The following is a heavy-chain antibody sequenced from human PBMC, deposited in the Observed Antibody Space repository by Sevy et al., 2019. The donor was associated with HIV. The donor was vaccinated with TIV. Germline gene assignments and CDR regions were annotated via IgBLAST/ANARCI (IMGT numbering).Heavy chain of an antibody. CDR1: GYTFTSYG. Sequence: ASVKVSCKASGYTFTSYGISWVRQAPGQGLEWMGWISAYNGNTNYAQKLQGRVTMTTDTSTSTAYMGLRSLRSDDTAVYYCSRDLGRFYYGSGSYYNKEGPYYYGMDVWGQGTTVTVSS. CDR3: SRDLGRFYYGSGSYYNKEGPYYYGMDV. CDR2: ISAYNGNT. V-gene: IGHV1-18*01. D-gene: IGHD3-10*01. J-gene: IGHJ6*02.